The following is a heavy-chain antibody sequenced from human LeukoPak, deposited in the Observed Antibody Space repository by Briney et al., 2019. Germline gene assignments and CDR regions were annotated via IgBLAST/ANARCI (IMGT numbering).Heavy chain of an antibody. V-gene: IGHV1-69*04. CDR3: ARIQDYVWGSYRYLFFDY. J-gene: IGHJ4*02. CDR1: GGTFSSYA. CDR2: IIPILGIA. D-gene: IGHD3-16*02. Sequence: ASVKASCKASGGTFSSYAITWVRQAPGQGLEWMGRIIPILGIANYAQKFQGRVTITRDTSASTAYMELSSLRSEDTAVYYCARIQDYVWGSYRYLFFDYWGQGTLVTVSS.